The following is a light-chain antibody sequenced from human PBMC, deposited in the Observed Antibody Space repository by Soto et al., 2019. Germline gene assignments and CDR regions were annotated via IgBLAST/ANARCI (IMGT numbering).Light chain of an antibody. CDR1: RGITSY. J-gene: IGKJ4*01. CDR3: QQANSVPLT. Sequence: DIQMTQSPSSVSASVGDRVTITCRASRGITSYLAWYQQRPGKAPNLLIYATSTLQSGVPSRFSGSGSGTLFTLTISSLRPEDSATYYCQQANSVPLTFGGGTKVEI. V-gene: IGKV1-12*01. CDR2: ATS.